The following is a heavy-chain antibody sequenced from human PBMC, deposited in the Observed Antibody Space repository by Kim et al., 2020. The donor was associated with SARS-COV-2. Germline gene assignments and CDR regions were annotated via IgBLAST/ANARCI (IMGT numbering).Heavy chain of an antibody. D-gene: IGHD2-15*01. CDR2: VHYTGNT. J-gene: IGHJ6*02. CDR3: ASLLSTQYGSGILDV. Sequence: SETLSLTCSVSGGSVSTSSYYWAWIRQPPGQGLDWIGSVHYTGNTYYNPSLRSRVTVSLDTSKHHFFLTLNSVTAADTAMYYCASLLSTQYGSGILDVWGQGTTVTVSS. CDR1: GGSVSTSSYY. V-gene: IGHV4-39*01.